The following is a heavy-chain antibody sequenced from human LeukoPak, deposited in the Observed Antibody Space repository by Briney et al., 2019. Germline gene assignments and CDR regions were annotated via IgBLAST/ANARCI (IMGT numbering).Heavy chain of an antibody. CDR2: INPSGGST. CDR3: ARGPAAAPGRYNWFDP. CDR1: GYTFTSYY. V-gene: IGHV1-46*01. Sequence: GASVKVSCKASGYTFTSYYMHWVRQAPGQGLESMGIINPSGGSTSYAQKFQGRVTMTRDMSTSTVYMELSSLRSEDTAVYYCARGPAAAPGRYNWFDPWGQGTLVTVSS. D-gene: IGHD2-2*01. J-gene: IGHJ5*02.